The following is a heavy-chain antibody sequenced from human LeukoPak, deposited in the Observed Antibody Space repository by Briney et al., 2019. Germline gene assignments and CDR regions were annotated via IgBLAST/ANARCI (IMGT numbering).Heavy chain of an antibody. CDR1: GGSISSGSYY. V-gene: IGHV4-61*01. Sequence: SETLSLTCTVSGGSISSGSYYWSWIRQPPGKGLEWIGYIYYSGSTNYNPSLKSRVTISVDTSKNQLSLKLSSVTAADTAVYYCARGGDYYDSSGYYYSEYFQHWGQGTLVTVSS. CDR3: ARGGDYYDSSGYYYSEYFQH. D-gene: IGHD3-22*01. CDR2: IYYSGST. J-gene: IGHJ1*01.